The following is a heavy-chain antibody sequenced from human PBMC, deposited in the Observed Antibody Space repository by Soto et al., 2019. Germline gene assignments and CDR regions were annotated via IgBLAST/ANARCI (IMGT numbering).Heavy chain of an antibody. J-gene: IGHJ3*01. CDR1: IFTFSNFG. CDR3: AKEVTAISGDWTFDV. Sequence: QVQLVESGGGVVQPGRSLRLSCAASIFTFSNFGIHWVRQAPGKGLEWVAVISYDGSQKYYADSVKGRFSISRDNSKNTVYLQMSRLRAEDTAVYHCAKEVTAISGDWTFDVWGQGTVVSVSS. D-gene: IGHD2-21*02. V-gene: IGHV3-30*18. CDR2: ISYDGSQK.